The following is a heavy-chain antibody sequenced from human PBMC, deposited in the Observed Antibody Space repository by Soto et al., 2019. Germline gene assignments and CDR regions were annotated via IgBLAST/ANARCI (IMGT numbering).Heavy chain of an antibody. CDR3: VRDSATSSSWSLDY. V-gene: IGHV3-53*01. D-gene: IGHD6-13*01. CDR2: LSASGIP. CDR1: GFNVNSDY. Sequence: EVQLVESGGGLIQPGGSLRLSCTASGFNVNSDYMNWVRQAPGKGLEWVSALSASGIPIYADSVKGRFTISRDKYKNARYLEMDYLRVGDTGVYYCVRDSATSSSWSLDYWGQGNLVTVSS. J-gene: IGHJ4*02.